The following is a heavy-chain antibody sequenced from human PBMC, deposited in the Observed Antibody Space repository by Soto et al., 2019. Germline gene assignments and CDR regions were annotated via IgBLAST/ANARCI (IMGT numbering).Heavy chain of an antibody. CDR1: GFTFSSYG. CDR2: VWYDVSNK. CDR3: ARDRYSSGWYDLDY. Sequence: QVQLVESGGGVVQPGRSLRLSCAASGFTFSSYGMHWVRXXPXXGXXLVAVVWYDVSNKYYADFVKGRFTISRDNSKNTLYLQXNXXXAEXXXVYYCARDRYSSGWYDLDYWGQGTLVTVSS. J-gene: IGHJ4*02. V-gene: IGHV3-33*01. D-gene: IGHD6-19*01.